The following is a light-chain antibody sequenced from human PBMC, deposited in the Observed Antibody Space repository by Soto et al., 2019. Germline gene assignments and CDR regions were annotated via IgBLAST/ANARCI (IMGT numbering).Light chain of an antibody. Sequence: QPVLTQPPSVSGAPGQRVTISCTGSSSNIGAGYDVHWYQQLPGTAPKLLIYGNSNRPSGVPDRFSGSKSGTSASPAITGLQAEDEADYYCQSYDSSLSGSYVFGTGTKVTVL. CDR3: QSYDSSLSGSYV. CDR1: SSNIGAGYD. V-gene: IGLV1-40*01. CDR2: GNS. J-gene: IGLJ1*01.